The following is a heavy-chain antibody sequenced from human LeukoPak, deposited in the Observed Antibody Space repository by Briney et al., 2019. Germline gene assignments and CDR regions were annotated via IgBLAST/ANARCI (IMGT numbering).Heavy chain of an antibody. Sequence: GASVKVSCKASGGTFSSYAISWVRQAPGQGLEWMGGIIPIFGTANYAQKFQGRVTITTDESTSTAYMELSSLRSEDTAVYYCARALAAAGGNFDPWGQGTLVTVSS. V-gene: IGHV1-69*05. CDR2: IIPIFGTA. J-gene: IGHJ5*02. D-gene: IGHD6-13*01. CDR1: GGTFSSYA. CDR3: ARALAAAGGNFDP.